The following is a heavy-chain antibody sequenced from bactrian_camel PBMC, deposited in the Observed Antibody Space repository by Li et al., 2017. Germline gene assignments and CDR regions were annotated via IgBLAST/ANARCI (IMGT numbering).Heavy chain of an antibody. CDR1: GSKSSVRS. J-gene: IGHJ6*01. Sequence: QVQLVESGGGSGQAGGSLRLSCAASGSKSSVRSMAWFRQTPGSEREGAAATLTGRGITFYGDSVKGRFTISEDKAKNTLYLQMDNLKPEDTAMYYCAADAKAVAPWDWIGGYTSWGQGTQVTVSS. CDR3: AADAKAVAPWDWIGGYTS. V-gene: IGHV3S1*01. CDR2: TLTGRGIT. D-gene: IGHD7*01.